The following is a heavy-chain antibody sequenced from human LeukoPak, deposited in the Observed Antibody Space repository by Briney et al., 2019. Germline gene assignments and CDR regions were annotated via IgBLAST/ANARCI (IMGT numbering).Heavy chain of an antibody. CDR3: ATKGIDGYCSGGSCYPNWFDP. Sequence: ASVTVSCKVSGYTLTELSMHWVRQAPGKGLERMGGFDPEDGETIYAQKFQGRVTMTEDTSTDTAYMELSSLRSEDTAVYYCATKGIDGYCSGGSCYPNWFDPWGQGTLVTVSS. V-gene: IGHV1-24*01. CDR2: FDPEDGET. J-gene: IGHJ5*02. D-gene: IGHD2-15*01. CDR1: GYTLTELS.